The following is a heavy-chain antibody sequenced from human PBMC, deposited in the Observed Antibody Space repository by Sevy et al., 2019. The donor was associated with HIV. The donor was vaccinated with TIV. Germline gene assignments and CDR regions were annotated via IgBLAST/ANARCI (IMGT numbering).Heavy chain of an antibody. D-gene: IGHD6-6*01. CDR2: ILYDGGNK. Sequence: GSLRLSCAASGFTFSSYGMHWVRQAPGKGLEWVAVILYDGGNKYYADSVKGRFTISRDNSKNTLYLQMNSLRAGDTAVYYCARGLAALPGYYYGMDVWGQGTAVTVSS. CDR1: GFTFSSYG. V-gene: IGHV3-30*03. J-gene: IGHJ6*02. CDR3: ARGLAALPGYYYGMDV.